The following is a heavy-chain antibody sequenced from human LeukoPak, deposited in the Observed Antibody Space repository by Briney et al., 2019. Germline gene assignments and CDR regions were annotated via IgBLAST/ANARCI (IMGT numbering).Heavy chain of an antibody. CDR1: GGSFSDYF. J-gene: IGHJ1*01. Sequence: PSQTLSLTSALYGGSFSDYFWTSGPHSPAKGLEWISEIYRGNTNYNPSLKSRATTSVDTSKNQFSLRLSSVTAADTAVYYCARGDADCWECLHHWGQGTLVTVSS. CDR3: ARGDADCWECLHH. D-gene: IGHD2-21*02. V-gene: IGHV4-34*01. CDR2: IYRGNT.